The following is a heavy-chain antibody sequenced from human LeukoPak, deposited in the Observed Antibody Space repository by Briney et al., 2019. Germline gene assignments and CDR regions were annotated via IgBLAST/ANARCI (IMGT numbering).Heavy chain of an antibody. V-gene: IGHV1-2*02. J-gene: IGHJ4*02. CDR3: ARDPRGPAGYDCPARDTFDY. CDR1: GYTFTGYY. CDR2: INPNSGGT. Sequence: ASVKVSCKASGYTFTGYYMHWVRQAPGQGLEWMGWINPNSGGTNYAQKFQGRVTMTRDTSISTAYMELSRLRSDDTAVYYCARDPRGPAGYDCPARDTFDYWGQGTLVTVSS. D-gene: IGHD3-16*01.